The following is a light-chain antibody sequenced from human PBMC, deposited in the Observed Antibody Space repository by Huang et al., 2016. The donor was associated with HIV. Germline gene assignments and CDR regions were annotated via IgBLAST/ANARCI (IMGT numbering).Light chain of an antibody. J-gene: IGKJ4*01. CDR3: QQTSSVPLT. V-gene: IGKV1-39*01. CDR2: AAS. CDR1: QTISTF. Sequence: DIQMTQSPSSLSASVGDRISITCRASQTISTFLNWYQQKPGKAPKLLIYAASNLQSGVSSRFRGTEAGTLFTLTVTGLLPDDFATYLCQQTSSVPLTFGGGTKVEMK.